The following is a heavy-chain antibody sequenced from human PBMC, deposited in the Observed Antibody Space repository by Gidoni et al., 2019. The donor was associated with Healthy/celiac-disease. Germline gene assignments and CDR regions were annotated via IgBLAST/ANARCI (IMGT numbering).Heavy chain of an antibody. V-gene: IGHV1-8*01. CDR3: ARVRLYYYGMDV. J-gene: IGHJ6*02. CDR1: GYPFTSYD. D-gene: IGHD6-6*01. CDR2: MNHNSGNT. Sequence: QVQLVQSGAEVKKRGASVKVSCKASGYPFTSYDINWVRQATGQGLEWMGWMNHNSGNTGYAQKFQGRVTMTRNNSISTAYMELSSLRSEDTAVYYCARVRLYYYGMDVWGQGTTVTVSS.